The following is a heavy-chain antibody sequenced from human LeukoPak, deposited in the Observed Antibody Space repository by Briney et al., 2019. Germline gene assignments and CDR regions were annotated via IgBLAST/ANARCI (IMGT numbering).Heavy chain of an antibody. J-gene: IGHJ3*01. D-gene: IGHD1-1*01. V-gene: IGHV3-53*01. Sequence: GGSLRLSCAASGFTFSSYSMNWVRQAPGKGLEWVSVIYSGGSTYYADSVKGRFTISRDNSKNTLFLEMDSLTGEDAAVYYCARSVNSTKFISGKPFDLWGQGTMVTVSS. CDR3: ARSVNSTKFISGKPFDL. CDR2: IYSGGST. CDR1: GFTFSSYS.